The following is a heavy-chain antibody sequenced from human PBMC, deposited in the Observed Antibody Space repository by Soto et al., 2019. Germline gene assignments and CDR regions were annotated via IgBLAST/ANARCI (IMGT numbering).Heavy chain of an antibody. J-gene: IGHJ6*02. D-gene: IGHD6-13*01. V-gene: IGHV4-61*01. CDR2: IFDAGTT. CDR1: CDSVGRDTNY. Sequence: SETLSLTCSVSCDSVGRDTNYWSWVRHAPGRGLEWIGYIFDAGTTKYNPSLESRVSISLDTAKHQVSLKLTSVTAADTAIYYCARDRRGRADGFIYYYAMDVWGQGTSVTVSS. CDR3: ARDRRGRADGFIYYYAMDV.